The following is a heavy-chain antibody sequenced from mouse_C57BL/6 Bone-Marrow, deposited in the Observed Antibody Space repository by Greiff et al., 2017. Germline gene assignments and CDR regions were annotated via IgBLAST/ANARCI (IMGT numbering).Heavy chain of an antibody. J-gene: IGHJ3*01. Sequence: VQLQQSGAELVRPGASVTLSCKASGYTFTDYEMHWVKQTPVHGLEWIGAIDPETGGTAYNQKFKGKAILTADKSSSTAYIELRSLTSEDSAVYYCTRSWFSYWGQGTLVTVSA. V-gene: IGHV1-15*01. CDR1: GYTFTDYE. CDR3: TRSWFSY. CDR2: IDPETGGT.